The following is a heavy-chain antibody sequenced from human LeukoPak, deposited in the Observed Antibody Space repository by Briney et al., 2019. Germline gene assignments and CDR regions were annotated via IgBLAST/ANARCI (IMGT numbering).Heavy chain of an antibody. Sequence: SETLSLTCTVSGGSISSGGYYWIWIRQHPGKGLEWIGYIYYSGSTYYNPSLKSRVTISVDTSKNQFSLKLSSVTAADTAVYYCAREGKYCSGGSCHPGWFDPWGQGTLVTVSS. V-gene: IGHV4-31*03. CDR1: GGSISSGGYY. D-gene: IGHD2-15*01. CDR2: IYYSGST. J-gene: IGHJ5*02. CDR3: AREGKYCSGGSCHPGWFDP.